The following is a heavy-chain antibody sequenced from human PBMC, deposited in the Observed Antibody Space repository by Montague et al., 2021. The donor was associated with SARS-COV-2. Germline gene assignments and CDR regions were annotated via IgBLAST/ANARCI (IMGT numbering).Heavy chain of an antibody. CDR1: GGSITSSAYY. CDR3: ASLGSPAYCGGECYLRDHGLDV. Sequence: SETLSLTCTVSGGSITSSAYYWSWIRQPPGKGLEWIGTIYYSGNTYSNPSLKSRLTISMDTSKSQFSLKINSVTAADTAVYFCASLGSPAYCGGECYLRDHGLDVWGQGTRVTVSS. D-gene: IGHD2-21*01. J-gene: IGHJ6*02. CDR2: IYYSGNT. V-gene: IGHV4-39*01.